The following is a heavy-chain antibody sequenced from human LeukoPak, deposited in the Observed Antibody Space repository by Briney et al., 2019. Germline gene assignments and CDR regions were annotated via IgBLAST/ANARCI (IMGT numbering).Heavy chain of an antibody. Sequence: PGGSVRLSCEASGIIFSNNAMHWVRQAPGKGLEWVAVISFDGSTKYYGDSVKGRFTISRDNSNNTLSLQMNSLRVEDTAVYYCARGGSLLRGMRSWFDPWGQGTLVTVSS. V-gene: IGHV3-30*04. CDR3: ARGGSLLRGMRSWFDP. D-gene: IGHD3-10*01. J-gene: IGHJ5*02. CDR2: ISFDGSTK. CDR1: GIIFSNNA.